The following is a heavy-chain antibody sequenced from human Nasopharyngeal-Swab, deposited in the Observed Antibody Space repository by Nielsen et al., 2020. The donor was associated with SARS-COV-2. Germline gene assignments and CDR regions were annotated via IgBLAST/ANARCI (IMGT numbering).Heavy chain of an antibody. V-gene: IGHV3-30*18. CDR3: AKDGDGSGSYGDDYYYYMDV. D-gene: IGHD3-10*01. Sequence: GGSLRLSCAASGFTFSSYGMHWVRQAPGKGLEWVAVISYDGSNKYYADSVKGRFTISRDNSKNTLYLQMNSLRAEDTAVYYCAKDGDGSGSYGDDYYYYMDVWGKGTTVTVSS. J-gene: IGHJ6*03. CDR2: ISYDGSNK. CDR1: GFTFSSYG.